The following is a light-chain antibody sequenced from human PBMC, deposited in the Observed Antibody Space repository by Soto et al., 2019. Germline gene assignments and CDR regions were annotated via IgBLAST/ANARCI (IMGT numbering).Light chain of an antibody. V-gene: IGLV2-8*01. CDR1: SSDVGGYNY. CDR3: SSYAGSNLGV. Sequence: QSALTQTPSASGSPGQSVTISCTGTSSDVGGYNYVSWYQQHPGKAPKLMIYEVSKRPSGVPDRSSGSKSGNTASLTVSGLQAEDEADYYCSSYAGSNLGVFGGGTKLTVL. J-gene: IGLJ3*02. CDR2: EVS.